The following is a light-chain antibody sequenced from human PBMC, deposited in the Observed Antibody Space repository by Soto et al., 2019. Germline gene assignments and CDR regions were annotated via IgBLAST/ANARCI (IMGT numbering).Light chain of an antibody. CDR2: DAS. Sequence: VLDRSAGTMSLSQSESAAFFCRASQSVSTCLTWYQQKPGQAPKLLISDASSWPTGVPYRFSGSGSGTDFTLTISSLKPEDFAMYYCQQNDSTPWTFGQGTQVDIK. J-gene: IGKJ1*01. CDR1: QSVSTC. V-gene: IGKV3-20*01. CDR3: QQNDSTPWT.